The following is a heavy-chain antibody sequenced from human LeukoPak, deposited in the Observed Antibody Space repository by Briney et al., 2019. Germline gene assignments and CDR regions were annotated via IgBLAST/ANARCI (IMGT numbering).Heavy chain of an antibody. CDR1: GFTFSTYA. V-gene: IGHV3-30-3*01. D-gene: IGHD5-12*01. CDR3: ARRGQSGHGFDY. Sequence: PGRSLRLSCAASGFTFSTYAMHWVRQGPGKGLEWVAVISYDGSNKYYADSVKGRFTISRDNFKNTLYLQMNSLRDEDTAVYYCARRGQSGHGFDYWGQGTLVTVSS. J-gene: IGHJ4*02. CDR2: ISYDGSNK.